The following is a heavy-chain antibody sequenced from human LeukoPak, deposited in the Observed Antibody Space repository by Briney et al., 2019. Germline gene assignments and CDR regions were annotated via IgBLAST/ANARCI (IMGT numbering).Heavy chain of an antibody. CDR3: ARLYCSSTSCYGAGYYYYGMDV. Sequence: SETLSLTCTVSGGSISSYYWSWIRQPPGKGLEWIGYIYYSGSTNYNPSLKSRVTISVDTSKNQFSLKLSSVTAADTAVYYCARLYCSSTSCYGAGYYYYGMDVWGQGTTVAVSS. D-gene: IGHD2-2*01. J-gene: IGHJ6*02. CDR2: IYYSGST. CDR1: GGSISSYY. V-gene: IGHV4-59*01.